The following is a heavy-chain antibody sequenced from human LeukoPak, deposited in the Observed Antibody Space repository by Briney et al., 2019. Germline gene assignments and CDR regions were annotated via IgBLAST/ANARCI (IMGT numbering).Heavy chain of an antibody. CDR1: SGSFSGYY. CDR3: ARGHTRITMLRGSRSAYYDY. V-gene: IGHV4-34*01. D-gene: IGHD3-10*01. J-gene: IGHJ4*02. Sequence: SETLSLTCSVYSGSFSGYYWSWIRQPPGKGLEWIGEINHSVGTNYNPSLKSRVTMSLDTSKNQFSLKLSSVTAADTAVYYCARGHTRITMLRGSRSAYYDYWGQGTLVTVSS. CDR2: INHSVGT.